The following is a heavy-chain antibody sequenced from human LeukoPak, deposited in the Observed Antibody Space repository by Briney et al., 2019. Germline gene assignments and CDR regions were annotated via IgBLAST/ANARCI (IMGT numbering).Heavy chain of an antibody. D-gene: IGHD6-6*01. CDR1: GFTFSSYE. J-gene: IGHJ4*02. V-gene: IGHV3-48*03. CDR3: ARIAARPRGPFDY. CDR2: ISSSGSTI. Sequence: PGGSLRLSCAASGFTFSSYEMNWVRQAPGKGLEWVSYISSSGSTIYYAGSVKGRFTISRDNAKNSLYLQINSLRAEDTAVYYCARIAARPRGPFDYWGQGTLVTVSS.